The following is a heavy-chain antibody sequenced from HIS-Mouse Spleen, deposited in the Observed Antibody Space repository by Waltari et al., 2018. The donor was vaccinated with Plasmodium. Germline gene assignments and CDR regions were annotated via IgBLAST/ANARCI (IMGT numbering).Heavy chain of an antibody. V-gene: IGHV3-7*01. J-gene: IGHJ2*01. Sequence: EVQLVESGGGLVPPGGSLRLPWAASGFPFSSYWMSWVRQAPGKGLEWVANIKQDGSEKYYVDSVKGRFTISRDNAKNSLYLQMNSLRAEDTAVYYCASSWYWYFDLWGRGTLVTVSS. CDR1: GFPFSSYW. CDR2: IKQDGSEK. CDR3: ASSWYWYFDL. D-gene: IGHD6-13*01.